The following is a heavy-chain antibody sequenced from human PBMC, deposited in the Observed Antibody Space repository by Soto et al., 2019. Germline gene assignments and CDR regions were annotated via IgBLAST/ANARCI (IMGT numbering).Heavy chain of an antibody. V-gene: IGHV1-8*01. J-gene: IGHJ4*02. CDR1: GYTFTSYD. CDR3: ARGKRVYSSSWYPFFDY. D-gene: IGHD6-13*01. CDR2: MNPNSGNT. Sequence: ASVKVSCKASGYTFTSYDINWVRQATGQGLEWMGWMNPNSGNTGYAQKFQGRVTMTRNTSISTAYMELSSLRSEDTAVYYCARGKRVYSSSWYPFFDYWGQGTLVTVSS.